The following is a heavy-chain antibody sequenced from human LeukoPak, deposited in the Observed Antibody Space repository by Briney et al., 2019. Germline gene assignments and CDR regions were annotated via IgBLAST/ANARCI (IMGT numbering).Heavy chain of an antibody. CDR3: ARRAGAYSHPYDY. CDR2: ISGSGEST. J-gene: IGHJ4*02. CDR1: GFTFSSYE. D-gene: IGHD4/OR15-4a*01. Sequence: GGSLRLSCAASGFTFSSYEMNWVRQAPGKGLEWVSGISGSGESTYYADSVKGRFTISRDNSKNTLYLQMNSLRAEDTAVYYCARRAGAYSHPYDYWGQGTLVTVSS. V-gene: IGHV3-23*01.